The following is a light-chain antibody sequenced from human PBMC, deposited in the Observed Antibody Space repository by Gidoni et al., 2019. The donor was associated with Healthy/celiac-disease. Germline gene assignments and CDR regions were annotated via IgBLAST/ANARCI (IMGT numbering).Light chain of an antibody. CDR3: QQRSNWPQG. CDR1: QSVSSY. Sequence: DIVLTQSPATLSLSPGERATLSCRASQSVSSYLAWYQQKPGQAPRLLIYDASNRATGIPARFSGSGSGTDFTLTISSLEPEDFAVYYCQQRSNWPQGFXGXTKVEIK. J-gene: IGKJ4*01. CDR2: DAS. V-gene: IGKV3-11*01.